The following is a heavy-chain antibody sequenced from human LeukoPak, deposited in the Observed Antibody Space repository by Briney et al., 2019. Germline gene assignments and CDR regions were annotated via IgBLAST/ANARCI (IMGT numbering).Heavy chain of an antibody. CDR1: GFTFSSYA. J-gene: IGHJ4*02. D-gene: IGHD1-26*01. CDR2: VRGSDAGT. CDR3: AKNRGGSYYSGSDY. Sequence: QAGGSLRLSCAASGFTFSSYAMNWVRQAPGKGLEWDSAVRGSDAGTSYADSVKGRFTISRDNSKNTLYLQMNSLRAEDTAVYYCAKNRGGSYYSGSDYWGQGTLVTVSS. V-gene: IGHV3-23*01.